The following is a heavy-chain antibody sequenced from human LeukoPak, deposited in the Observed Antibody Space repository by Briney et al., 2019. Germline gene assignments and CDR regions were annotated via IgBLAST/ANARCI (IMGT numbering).Heavy chain of an antibody. Sequence: GGSLRLSCAASGFTFSSYAMHWVRQAPSKGLEWVAVISYDGSNKYYADSVKGRFTISRDNSKNTLYLQMNSLRAEDTAVYYCASGGQTELYGMDVWGQGTTVTVSS. CDR1: GFTFSSYA. J-gene: IGHJ6*02. CDR2: ISYDGSNK. D-gene: IGHD1-26*01. V-gene: IGHV3-30-3*01. CDR3: ASGGQTELYGMDV.